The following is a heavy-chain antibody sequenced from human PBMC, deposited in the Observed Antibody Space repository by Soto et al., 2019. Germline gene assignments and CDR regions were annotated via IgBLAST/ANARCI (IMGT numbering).Heavy chain of an antibody. CDR2: ISYTGTT. D-gene: IGHD3-10*01. CDR1: GGSISSIDYY. J-gene: IGHJ4*02. Sequence: PSETLSLTCTVSGGSISSIDYYWSWVRQAPGKGLEWIGYISYTGTTSYNPSLESRLRMSIDRSRNQFSLQVTSVTAADTAVYYCARATSYCGRTTCNPFDFWGQGALVTVSS. CDR3: ARATSYCGRTTCNPFDF. V-gene: IGHV4-30-4*01.